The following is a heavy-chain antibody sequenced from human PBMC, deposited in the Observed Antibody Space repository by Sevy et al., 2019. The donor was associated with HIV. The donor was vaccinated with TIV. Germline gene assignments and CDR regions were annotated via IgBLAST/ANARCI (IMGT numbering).Heavy chain of an antibody. V-gene: IGHV1-18*01. CDR3: GRAQVPAAVAEYFQH. Sequence: ASVKVSCKASGYTFTSYGISWVRQAPGQGLEWMGWISAYNGNTNYAQKLQGRVTMTTDTSTSTAYMELRSLRSDDTAVYYCGRAQVPAAVAEYFQHWGQGTLVTVSS. J-gene: IGHJ1*01. CDR1: GYTFTSYG. CDR2: ISAYNGNT. D-gene: IGHD2-2*01.